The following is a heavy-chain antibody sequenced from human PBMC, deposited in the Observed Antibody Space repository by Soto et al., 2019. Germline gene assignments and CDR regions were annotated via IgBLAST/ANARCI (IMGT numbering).Heavy chain of an antibody. V-gene: IGHV3-23*01. CDR2: ISGSGGST. CDR3: AKDQSDLHRYFAL. CDR1: GFTFSSYA. Sequence: EVQRLESGGGLVQPGVSLILSCAASGFTFSSYAMSWVRQAPGKGLEWVAAISGSGGSTYYADSVKGRFTISRDKSKNTLYLQMNSLTAEDTAVDYCAKDQSDLHRYFALCCRGTLVTVSS. J-gene: IGHJ2*01.